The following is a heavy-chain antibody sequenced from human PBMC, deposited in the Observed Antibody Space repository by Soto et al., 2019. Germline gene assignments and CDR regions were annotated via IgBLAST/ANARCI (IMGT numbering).Heavy chain of an antibody. CDR2: IIPISDTT. CDR3: ARSQGSSTSLEIYYYYDYGMDG. D-gene: IGHD2-2*01. V-gene: IGHV1-69*01. Sequence: QVQLVQSGAEVKKPGSSVKVSCKASGGTFSSYAISWVRQAPGQGLEWMGGIIPISDTTNYAQKFQGRVTITAVETTSTAYMELSSLRSDDTAVYYCARSQGSSTSLEIYYYYDYGMDGWGQGTTVTVSS. CDR1: GGTFSSYA. J-gene: IGHJ6*02.